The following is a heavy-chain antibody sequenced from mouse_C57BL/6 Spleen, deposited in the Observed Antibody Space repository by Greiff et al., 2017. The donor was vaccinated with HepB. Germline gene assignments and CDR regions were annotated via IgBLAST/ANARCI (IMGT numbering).Heavy chain of an antibody. CDR1: GFTFSDYY. CDR2: INYDGSST. D-gene: IGHD4-1*01. V-gene: IGHV5-16*01. CDR3: ARKGTGIYFDY. J-gene: IGHJ2*01. Sequence: DVQLVESEGGLVQPGSSMKLSCTASGFTFSDYYMAWVRQVPEKGLEWVANINYDGSSTYYLDSLKSRFIISRDNAKNILYLQMSSLKSEDTATYYCARKGTGIYFDYWGQGTTLTVSS.